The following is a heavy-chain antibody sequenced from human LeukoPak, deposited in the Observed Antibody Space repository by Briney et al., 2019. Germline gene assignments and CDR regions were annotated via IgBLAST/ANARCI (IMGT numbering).Heavy chain of an antibody. CDR2: INHSGST. V-gene: IGHV4-34*01. J-gene: IGHJ3*02. D-gene: IGHD3-10*01. CDR3: ARDLIRITMVRGVIILSRAFDI. Sequence: SETLSLTCAVYGGSFSGYYWSWIRQPPGKGLEWIGEINHSGSTNYNPSLKSRVTISVDTSKNQFSLKLSSVTAADTAVYYCARDLIRITMVRGVIILSRAFDIWGQGTMVTVSS. CDR1: GGSFSGYY.